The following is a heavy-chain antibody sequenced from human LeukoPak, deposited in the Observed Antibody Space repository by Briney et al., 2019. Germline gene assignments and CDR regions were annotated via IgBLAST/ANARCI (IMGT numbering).Heavy chain of an antibody. Sequence: SQTLSLTCTVSGGSISSGSYYWSWIRQPAGKGLEWIGRIYTSGSTNYNPSLKSRVTISVDTSKNQFSLKLSSVTAADTAVYYCARASIAAAGTIWFDPWGQGTLVTVSS. J-gene: IGHJ5*02. V-gene: IGHV4-61*02. CDR3: ARASIAAAGTIWFDP. CDR2: IYTSGST. CDR1: GGSISSGSYY. D-gene: IGHD6-13*01.